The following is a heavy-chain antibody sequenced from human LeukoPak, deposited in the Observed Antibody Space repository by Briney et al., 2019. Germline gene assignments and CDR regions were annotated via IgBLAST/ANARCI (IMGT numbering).Heavy chain of an antibody. CDR3: ARVSGYYYDSTIDY. V-gene: IGHV4-59*11. CDR1: GGSISSHY. J-gene: IGHJ4*02. Sequence: PSETLSLTCTGSGGSISSHYWSWIRQPPGKGLEWIGYIYYSGSTNYNPSLKSRVTISVDTSKNQFSLKLSSVTAADTAVYDCARVSGYYYDSTIDYWGQGTLVTVSS. D-gene: IGHD3-22*01. CDR2: IYYSGST.